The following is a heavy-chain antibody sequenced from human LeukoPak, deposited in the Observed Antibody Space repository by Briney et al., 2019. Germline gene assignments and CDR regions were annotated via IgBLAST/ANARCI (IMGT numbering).Heavy chain of an antibody. V-gene: IGHV4-34*01. J-gene: IGHJ4*02. CDR3: ARVQAEVGPGH. CDR1: GGSFSGYY. D-gene: IGHD1-26*01. CDR2: INHSGSA. Sequence: PSETLSLTCAVSGGSFSGYYWSWIRQPPGKGLEWIGEINHSGSATYNPSLKSRVTISIDTSKNQFSLNLNSVTAADTAVYYCARVQAEVGPGHWGQGTLVTVSS.